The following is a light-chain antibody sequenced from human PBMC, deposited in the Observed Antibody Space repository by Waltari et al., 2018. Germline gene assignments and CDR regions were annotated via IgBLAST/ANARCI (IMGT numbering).Light chain of an antibody. CDR3: AAWDDSLTEV. CDR1: ISNIGSNY. CDR2: RNN. J-gene: IGLJ3*02. Sequence: QSVLTQPPSASGTPGQRVTISCSGSISNIGSNYVYWYQQFPGTAPKLLIYRNNQRPSGVPYRFSGSKTGTSASLAISGLRSEDEADYYCAAWDDSLTEVFGGGTKLTVL. V-gene: IGLV1-47*01.